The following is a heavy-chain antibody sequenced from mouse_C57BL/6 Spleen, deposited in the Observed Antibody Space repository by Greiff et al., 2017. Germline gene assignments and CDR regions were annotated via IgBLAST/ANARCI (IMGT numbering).Heavy chain of an antibody. J-gene: IGHJ2*01. V-gene: IGHV1-54*01. CDR2: INPGSGGT. Sequence: QVQLQQSGAELVRPGTSVKVSCKASGYAFTNYLIEWVKQRPGQGLEWIGVINPGSGGTNYNEKFKGKATLTADKSSSTAYMQLSSLTSEDSAVYFCARSGVLEGYVDYWGQGTTLTVSS. CDR1: GYAFTNYL. CDR3: ARSGVLEGYVDY. D-gene: IGHD3-2*02.